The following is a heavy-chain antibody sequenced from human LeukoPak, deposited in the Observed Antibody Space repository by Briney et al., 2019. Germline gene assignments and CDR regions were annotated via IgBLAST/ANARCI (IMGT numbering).Heavy chain of an antibody. CDR1: GFTFSSYG. Sequence: GGSLRLSCAASGFTFSSYGMHWVRQAPGKGLEWVAVIWYDGSNKYYADSVKGRFTISRDNSKNTLYLQMNSLRAEDTAVYYCAKVNSAYYIIIDYWGQGTLVTVSS. D-gene: IGHD3-22*01. V-gene: IGHV3-33*06. J-gene: IGHJ4*02. CDR2: IWYDGSNK. CDR3: AKVNSAYYIIIDY.